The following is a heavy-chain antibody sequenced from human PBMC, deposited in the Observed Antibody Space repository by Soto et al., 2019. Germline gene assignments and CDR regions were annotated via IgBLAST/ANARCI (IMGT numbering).Heavy chain of an antibody. CDR3: ARAEGQRRLAVAVPYYFHY. CDR1: GGSISRSAYY. J-gene: IGHJ4*02. CDR2: IHYSGST. Sequence: QVQLQESGPGLVKPSQTLSLTCTVSGGSISRSAYYWSWIRQLPGKGLEWIGHIHYSGSTYYDPSLRSRVTISVDTSKNQFSLKMSSVTAADTAVYYCARAEGQRRLAVAVPYYFHYWGQGTLVTVSS. V-gene: IGHV4-31*03. D-gene: IGHD6-19*01.